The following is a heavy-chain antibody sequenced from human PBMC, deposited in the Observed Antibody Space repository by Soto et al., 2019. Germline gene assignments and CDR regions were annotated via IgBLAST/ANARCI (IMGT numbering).Heavy chain of an antibody. CDR2: IYYSGST. Sequence: SETLSLTCTVSGGSISSGGYYWSWIRQHPGKGLEWIGYIYYSGSTYYNPSLKSRVTISVDTSKNQFSLKLSSVTAADTAVYYCARELTDTAMVPYYFDYWGQGTLVTVSS. J-gene: IGHJ4*02. V-gene: IGHV4-31*03. CDR3: ARELTDTAMVPYYFDY. CDR1: GGSISSGGYY. D-gene: IGHD5-18*01.